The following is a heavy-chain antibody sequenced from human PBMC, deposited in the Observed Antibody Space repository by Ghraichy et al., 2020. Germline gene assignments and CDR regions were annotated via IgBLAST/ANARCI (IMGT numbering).Heavy chain of an antibody. Sequence: LSLTCAASGFAFSNYGMLWVRQSPGKGLECVAVTSYNGNNKYYADSVKGRFTISRDDSKNTLYLQMDSLRVEDTAIYYCAKGESYSNYVGADYWGQGTLVSVSS. J-gene: IGHJ4*02. CDR1: GFAFSNYG. D-gene: IGHD4-11*01. CDR3: AKGESYSNYVGADY. CDR2: TSYNGNNK. V-gene: IGHV3-30*18.